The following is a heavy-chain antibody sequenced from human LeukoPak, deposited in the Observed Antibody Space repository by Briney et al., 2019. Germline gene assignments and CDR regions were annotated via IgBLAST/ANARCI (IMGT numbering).Heavy chain of an antibody. CDR1: GYSFTSYW. D-gene: IGHD1-20*01. CDR3: ARHTYNWNDEIDY. V-gene: IGHV5-51*01. CDR2: IYPGDSDT. J-gene: IGHJ4*02. Sequence: GESLKISCKGSGYSFTSYWIGWVRQMPGKGLEWMEIIYPGDSDTRYSPSFQGQVTISADKSISTAYLQWSSLKASDIAMYYCARHTYNWNDEIDYWGQGTLVTVSS.